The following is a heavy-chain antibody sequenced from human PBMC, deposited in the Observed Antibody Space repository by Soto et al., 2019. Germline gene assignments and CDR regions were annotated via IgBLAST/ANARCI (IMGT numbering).Heavy chain of an antibody. V-gene: IGHV3-64*01. D-gene: IGHD3-9*01. CDR2: ISSNGGST. Sequence: AGGSLRLSCAASGFTFSSYAMHWVRQAPGKGLEYVSAISSNGGSTYYANSVKGRFTISRDNSKNTLYLQMGSLRAEDMAVYYCARASSSYYDILTRYYLPGLSPRDWFDPWGQGTLVTVS. CDR3: ARASSSYYDILTRYYLPGLSPRDWFDP. J-gene: IGHJ5*02. CDR1: GFTFSSYA.